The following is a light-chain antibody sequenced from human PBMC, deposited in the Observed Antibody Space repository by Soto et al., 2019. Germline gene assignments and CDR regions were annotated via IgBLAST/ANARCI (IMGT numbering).Light chain of an antibody. V-gene: IGKV1-39*01. CDR2: GAS. J-gene: IGKJ4*01. CDR3: QQGFTTPFT. CDR1: QSISTY. Sequence: DLQMTQSPSALSASVGDRVIITCRASQSISTYLNWYQQKPGKAPNLLIYGASRLQSGVPSRFSGSGSGTEFSLTISSPQPEDFATYYCQQGFTTPFTFGGGTKVKIK.